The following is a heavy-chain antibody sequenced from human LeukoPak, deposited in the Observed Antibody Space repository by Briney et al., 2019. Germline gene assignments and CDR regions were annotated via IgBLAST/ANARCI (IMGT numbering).Heavy chain of an antibody. D-gene: IGHD2-2*01. CDR3: ARADIVVVPAAPDAFDI. CDR2: INHSGST. J-gene: IGHJ3*02. Sequence: PETLSLTCAVYGGSFSGYYWSWIRQPPGKGLEWIGEINHSGSTNYNPSLKSRVTISVDTSKNQFSLKLSSVTAADTAVYYCARADIVVVPAAPDAFDIWGQGTMVTVSS. CDR1: GGSFSGYY. V-gene: IGHV4-34*01.